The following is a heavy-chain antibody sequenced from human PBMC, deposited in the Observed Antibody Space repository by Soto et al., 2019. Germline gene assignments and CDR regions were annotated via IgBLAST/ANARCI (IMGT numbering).Heavy chain of an antibody. V-gene: IGHV3-7*05. D-gene: IGHD3-10*01. J-gene: IGHJ4*02. Sequence: GGSLRLSCAASGFTFSSYWMSWVRQAPGKGLEWVANIKQDGSEKFYVDSVKGRFTISRDKAKNSLYLQMNSLRAEDTAVYYCARDLSITMVRGVIIPFFDYWGQGTLVTVSS. CDR2: IKQDGSEK. CDR1: GFTFSSYW. CDR3: ARDLSITMVRGVIIPFFDY.